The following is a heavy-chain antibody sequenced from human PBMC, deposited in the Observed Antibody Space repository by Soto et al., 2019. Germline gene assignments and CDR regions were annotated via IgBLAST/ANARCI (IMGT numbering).Heavy chain of an antibody. CDR1: GFTFSSFA. CDR3: AKDLRGHDSNFDY. CDR2: ISSNGVST. V-gene: IGHV3-23*01. D-gene: IGHD3-3*01. J-gene: IGHJ4*02. Sequence: GGSLRLSCTASGFTFSSFAMSWVRQAPGKGLEWVSAISSNGVSTFYGDSVKGRFTISRDNSKNTLWLQMRSLRAEDTAVYYCAKDLRGHDSNFDYWGQGTLVTVYS.